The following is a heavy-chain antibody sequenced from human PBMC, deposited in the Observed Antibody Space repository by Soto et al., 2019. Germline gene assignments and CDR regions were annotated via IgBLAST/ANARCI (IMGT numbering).Heavy chain of an antibody. V-gene: IGHV4-59*01. CDR3: AREGTAASYYYYGMDV. J-gene: IGHJ6*02. CDR2: ISYSGST. CDR1: GGSISSYY. D-gene: IGHD6-13*01. Sequence: SATLSLTCTVSGGSISSYYWSWIRQPPGKGLEWIGYISYSGSTNYNPSLKSRVTISVDTSKYQFSLKLSSVTAADTAVYYCAREGTAASYYYYGMDVWGQGTTVTVSS.